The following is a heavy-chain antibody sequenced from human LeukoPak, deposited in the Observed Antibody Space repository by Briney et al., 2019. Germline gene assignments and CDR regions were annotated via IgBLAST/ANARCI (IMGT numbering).Heavy chain of an antibody. J-gene: IGHJ4*02. CDR1: GFTFSSYS. Sequence: GGSLRLSCAASGFTFSSYSMNWVRQAPGKGLEWVSSISRSSSYIYYADSVKGRFTISRDNAKNSLYLQMNSLRAEDTAVYYCARGSVRWLQGFDYWGQGTLVTVSS. CDR2: ISRSSSYI. D-gene: IGHD5-24*01. V-gene: IGHV3-21*01. CDR3: ARGSVRWLQGFDY.